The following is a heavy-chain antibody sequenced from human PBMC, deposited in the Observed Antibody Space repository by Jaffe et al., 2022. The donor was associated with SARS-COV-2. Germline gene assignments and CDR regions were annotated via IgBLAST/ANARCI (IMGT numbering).Heavy chain of an antibody. V-gene: IGHV1-18*01. CDR2: ISAYNGNT. Sequence: QVQLVQSGTEVKKPGASVKVSCKASGYTFSSYGISWVRQAPGQGLEWMGWISAYNGNTNYAQKLQGRVTMTTDTSTSTVYMEVRSLRSDDTAVYYCARGESSDYYNYFYYMDVWGKGTTVTVSS. D-gene: IGHD3-22*01. J-gene: IGHJ6*03. CDR3: ARGESSDYYNYFYYMDV. CDR1: GYTFSSYG.